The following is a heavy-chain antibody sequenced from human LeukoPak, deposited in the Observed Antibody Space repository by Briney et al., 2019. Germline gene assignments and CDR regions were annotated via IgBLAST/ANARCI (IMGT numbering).Heavy chain of an antibody. CDR3: ARGVSGDSSGYFSWFDP. CDR2: INPSGGST. J-gene: IGHJ5*02. V-gene: IGHV1-46*01. D-gene: IGHD3-22*01. Sequence: ASVKVSCKASGYTFTSYYMHWVRQAPGQGLEWMGIINPSGGSTSYAQKFQGRVTMTRDTSTSTVYMELSSLRSEDTAVYYCARGVSGDSSGYFSWFDPWGQGTLVTVSP. CDR1: GYTFTSYY.